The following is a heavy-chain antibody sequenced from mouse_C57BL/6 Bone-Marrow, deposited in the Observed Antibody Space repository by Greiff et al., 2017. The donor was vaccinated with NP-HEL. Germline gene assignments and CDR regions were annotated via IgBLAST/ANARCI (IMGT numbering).Heavy chain of an antibody. Sequence: QVQLQQSGAELAKPGASVKLSCKASGYTFTSYWMHWVKQRPGQGLEWIGYINPSSGYTKYNQKFKDKATLPADKSSSTAYMQLSSLTYEDSAVYYGAREGPRYFGVWGAGTTVTVSS. D-gene: IGHD3-3*01. V-gene: IGHV1-7*01. CDR3: AREGPRYFGV. CDR2: INPSSGYT. CDR1: GYTFTSYW. J-gene: IGHJ1*01.